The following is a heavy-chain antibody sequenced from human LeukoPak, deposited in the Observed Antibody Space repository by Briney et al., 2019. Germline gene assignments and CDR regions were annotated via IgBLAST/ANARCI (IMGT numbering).Heavy chain of an antibody. V-gene: IGHV3-20*04. CDR2: INWNGGSI. Sequence: GGSLRLSCAASGFTFDDYGMSWVRQAPGKGLEWASGINWNGGSIGYADSVKGRFTISRDNAKNSLYLQMNSLRAEGTALYYCARYGQLVTSYYYYMDVWGKGTTVTVSS. D-gene: IGHD6-6*01. CDR1: GFTFDDYG. CDR3: ARYGQLVTSYYYYMDV. J-gene: IGHJ6*03.